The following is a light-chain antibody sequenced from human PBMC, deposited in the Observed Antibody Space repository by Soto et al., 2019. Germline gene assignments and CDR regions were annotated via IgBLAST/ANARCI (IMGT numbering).Light chain of an antibody. J-gene: IGKJ1*01. CDR1: QSITTN. CDR3: LQYENWPKT. Sequence: EIVMTQSPPTLSVSPGERATLSCRASQSITTNVAWFQQKPGQAPSLLIFRASVRASGVPARFSGSGSGTEFTLTISSLQSEDFAVYFCLQYENWPKTFGQGTKVEI. V-gene: IGKV3-15*01. CDR2: RAS.